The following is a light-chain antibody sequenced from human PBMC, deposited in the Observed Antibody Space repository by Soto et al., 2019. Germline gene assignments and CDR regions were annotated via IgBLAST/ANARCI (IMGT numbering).Light chain of an antibody. CDR3: CSYAGGYTHYV. J-gene: IGLJ1*01. CDR1: RSDVGAYNY. Sequence: QSALTQPPSVSGSPGQSVTISCTGTRSDVGAYNYVSWYQQHPGKAPKLMICDVSQRPSGVPARFSGSKSGNTASQTISGRPAKDEADYFCCSYAGGYTHYVFGTGTKVTVL. V-gene: IGLV2-11*01. CDR2: DVS.